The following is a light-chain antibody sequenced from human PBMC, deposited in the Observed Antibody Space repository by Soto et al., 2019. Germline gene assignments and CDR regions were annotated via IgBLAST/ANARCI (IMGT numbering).Light chain of an antibody. V-gene: IGKV1-5*01. Sequence: DIQLTQSPSTLSASVGDSVTITCRASQNVTTSMAWYQHKPGRAPKLLIFDVSNLESVVPSRFSGGGSGTDVTLTLSSQHADELATYYCQQYDYSRTFGRGTQV. CDR3: QQYDYSRT. CDR2: DVS. J-gene: IGKJ1*01. CDR1: QNVTTS.